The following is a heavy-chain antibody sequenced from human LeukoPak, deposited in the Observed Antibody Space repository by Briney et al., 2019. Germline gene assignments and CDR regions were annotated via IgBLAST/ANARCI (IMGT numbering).Heavy chain of an antibody. Sequence: QPGRSLRLSCAASGFTFSSYAMHWVRQAPGKGLEWVAVISYDGGNKYYADSVKGRFTISRDNSKNTLYLQMNSLRAEDTAVYYCARAKYQLLFYFDYWGQGTLVTVSS. J-gene: IGHJ4*02. D-gene: IGHD2-2*01. CDR3: ARAKYQLLFYFDY. CDR2: ISYDGGNK. CDR1: GFTFSSYA. V-gene: IGHV3-30*01.